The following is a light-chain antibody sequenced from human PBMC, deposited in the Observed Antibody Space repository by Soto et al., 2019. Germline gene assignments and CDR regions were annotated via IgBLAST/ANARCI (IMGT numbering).Light chain of an antibody. CDR3: EERSKRAFS. V-gene: IGKV3-11*01. CDR2: DES. J-gene: IGKJ3*01. Sequence: QVGVATLSCVASQSVSSYLAWYQQKPGQAPRLLIHDESNRATGIPARFSGSGSGTDFTLTISSLESEDLAAYYFEERSKRAFSFGPGSKVAIK. CDR1: QSVSSY.